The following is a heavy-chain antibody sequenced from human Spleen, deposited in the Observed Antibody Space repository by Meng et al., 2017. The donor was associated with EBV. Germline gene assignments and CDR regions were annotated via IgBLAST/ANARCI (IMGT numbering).Heavy chain of an antibody. CDR1: GNTFNSYA. Sequence: VHSWLGLNKPGPLQKFSCKASGNTFNSYAMNWVRQAPGQGLEWMGWINTNTGNPTYAQGFTGRFVFSLDTSVSTAYLQISSLKAEDTAVYYCARQEGYCSSTSCLHFDYWGQGTLVTVSS. D-gene: IGHD2-2*01. J-gene: IGHJ4*02. CDR3: ARQEGYCSSTSCLHFDY. V-gene: IGHV7-4-1*02. CDR2: INTNTGNP.